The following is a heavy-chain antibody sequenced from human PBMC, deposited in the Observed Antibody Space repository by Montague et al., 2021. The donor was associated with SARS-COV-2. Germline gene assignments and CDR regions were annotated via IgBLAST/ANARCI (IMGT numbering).Heavy chain of an antibody. D-gene: IGHD2-15*01. CDR3: AGAERGSCGDGNCYQYFFNY. Sequence: CAISGDSVSTNSGTWNWVRLSPPTGLEWVGRIYYRTEWYSDYSVSVKSRISINPDTSKNQFSLQLNSVTPEDTAVYYCAGAERGSCGDGNCYQYFFNYWGQGTLVTVSS. CDR2: IYYRTEWYS. J-gene: IGHJ4*02. CDR1: GDSVSTNSGT. V-gene: IGHV6-1*01.